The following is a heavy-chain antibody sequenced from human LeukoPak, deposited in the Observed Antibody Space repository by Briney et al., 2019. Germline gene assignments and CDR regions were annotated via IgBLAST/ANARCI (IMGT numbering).Heavy chain of an antibody. V-gene: IGHV4-38-2*02. CDR2: IYHSGST. J-gene: IGHJ5*01. CDR3: ARSFGGDWFNY. Sequence: PSETLSLTCTVSGYSISSGYYWGWIRQPPGKGLEWIGSIYHSGSTYYNPFLKSRVTISVDTSKNQFSLKLSSVTAADTAVYYCARSFGGDWFNYWGQGTLVTVSS. CDR1: GYSISSGYY. D-gene: IGHD2-21*01.